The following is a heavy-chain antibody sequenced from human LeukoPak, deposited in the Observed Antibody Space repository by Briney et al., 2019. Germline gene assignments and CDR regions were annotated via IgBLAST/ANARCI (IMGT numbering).Heavy chain of an antibody. CDR2: ISGSRGST. Sequence: PGGSLRLSCAASGFTFSSYAMSWVRQAPGKGLEWVSAISGSRGSTYYADSVKGRFTISRDNSKNTLYLQMNSLRAEDTAVYYCAKDKLRSTYYFDYWGQGTLVTVSS. CDR1: GFTFSSYA. J-gene: IGHJ4*02. D-gene: IGHD3-3*01. V-gene: IGHV3-23*01. CDR3: AKDKLRSTYYFDY.